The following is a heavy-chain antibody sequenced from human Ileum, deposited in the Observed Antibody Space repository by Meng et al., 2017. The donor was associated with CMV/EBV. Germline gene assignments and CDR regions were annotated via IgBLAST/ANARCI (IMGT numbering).Heavy chain of an antibody. V-gene: IGHV4-4*07. D-gene: IGHD1-26*01. CDR1: GGSVNNYY. CDR3: ARGPGASTREGFDY. J-gene: IGHJ4*02. Sequence: VQLQGSGPGLVKPSAALSPPCTFSGGSVNNYYWSWIRQSAGKGLEWIGRFYSSDTYNYHPSLDSRVTMSLDTSKNQFSLNLRSVTAADTATYYCARGPGASTREGFDYWGLGTLVTVSS. CDR2: FYSSDTY.